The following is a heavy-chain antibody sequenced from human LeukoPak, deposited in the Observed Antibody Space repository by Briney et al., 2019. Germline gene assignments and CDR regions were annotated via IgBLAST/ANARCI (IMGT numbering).Heavy chain of an antibody. D-gene: IGHD3-10*01. CDR3: ARGDYYGSPKVVAA. CDR2: INPNSGGT. J-gene: IGHJ5*02. CDR1: GYTFTAYY. V-gene: IGHV1-2*02. Sequence: ASVKVSCKASGYTFTAYYIHWVRQAPGQGLEWMGWINPNSGGTNYAQKFQDRVTMTRDTSISTAYIELNFLRSDDTAVFYCARGDYYGSPKVVAAWGQGTLVTVSS.